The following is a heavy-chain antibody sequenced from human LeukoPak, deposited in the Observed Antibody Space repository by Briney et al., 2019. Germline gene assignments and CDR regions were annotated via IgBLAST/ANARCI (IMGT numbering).Heavy chain of an antibody. D-gene: IGHD2-2*01. Sequence: PGGSLRLSCVASGFTFSSSGMSWVRRAPGKGLEWVANIKQDGTEVYYVDSVRGRFSISKDNAKNSLYLQMNSLRAEDTAVYYCARDPCHGALDYWGQGALVTVSS. CDR1: GFTFSSSG. CDR2: IKQDGTEV. J-gene: IGHJ4*02. V-gene: IGHV3-7*03. CDR3: ARDPCHGALDY.